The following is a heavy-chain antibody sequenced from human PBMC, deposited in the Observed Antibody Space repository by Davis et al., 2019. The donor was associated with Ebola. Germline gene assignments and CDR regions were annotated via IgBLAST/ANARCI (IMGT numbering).Heavy chain of an antibody. Sequence: ASVKVSCKAFGYTFTYYYINWVRQTPGQGLEWMGRINPKSGATTYAQRFQGRVTMTRDTSSGTAYMDLGSLKSDDTAVYYCARGPAANAPLGYWGQGTLVTVSS. CDR1: GYTFTYYY. D-gene: IGHD2-2*01. V-gene: IGHV1-2*02. J-gene: IGHJ4*02. CDR2: INPKSGAT. CDR3: ARGPAANAPLGY.